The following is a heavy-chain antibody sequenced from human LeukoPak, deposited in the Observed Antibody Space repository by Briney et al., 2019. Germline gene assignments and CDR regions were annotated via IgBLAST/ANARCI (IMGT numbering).Heavy chain of an antibody. J-gene: IGHJ3*02. CDR2: INHSGST. CDR3: ARGSVAFDI. V-gene: IGHV4-34*01. Sequence: PSETLSLTCTVSGGSISSYYWSWIRQPPGKGLEWIGEINHSGSTNYNPSLKSRVTISVDTSKNQFSLKLSSVTAADTAVYYCARGSVAFDIWGQGTMVTVSS. CDR1: GGSISSYY.